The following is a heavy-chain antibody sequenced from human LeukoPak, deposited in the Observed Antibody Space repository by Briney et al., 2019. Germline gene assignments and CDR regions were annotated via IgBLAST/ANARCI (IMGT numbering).Heavy chain of an antibody. CDR2: IKQDGSEK. Sequence: GGSLRLSCAASRFTFSKNWMSWVRQAPGKGLEWVANIKQDGSEKYYVDSVRGRFTISRDNAKNSLYLQMNSLRAEDTAVYYCARDNCPTVTCLSYYYMDVWGKGTTVTVSS. V-gene: IGHV3-7*01. CDR1: RFTFSKNW. CDR3: ARDNCPTVTCLSYYYMDV. J-gene: IGHJ6*03. D-gene: IGHD4-17*01.